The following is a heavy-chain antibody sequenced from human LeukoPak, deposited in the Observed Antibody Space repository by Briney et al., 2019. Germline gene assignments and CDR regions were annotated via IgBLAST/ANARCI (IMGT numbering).Heavy chain of an antibody. J-gene: IGHJ4*02. CDR1: GYSISRGYY. V-gene: IGHV4-38-2*02. Sequence: SETLSLTCTVSGYSISRGYYWGWIRQPPGKGLEWIWSIYHSGSTYYNPSLKSRVTISVDTSKNQFSLKLSSVTAADTAVYYCARVPEDSYGFLTFDYWGQGTLVTVSS. D-gene: IGHD5-18*01. CDR2: IYHSGST. CDR3: ARVPEDSYGFLTFDY.